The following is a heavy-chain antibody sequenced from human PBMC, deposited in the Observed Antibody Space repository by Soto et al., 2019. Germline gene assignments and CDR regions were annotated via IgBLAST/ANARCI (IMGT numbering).Heavy chain of an antibody. D-gene: IGHD3-22*01. V-gene: IGHV5-51*01. CDR1: GYNFTNYW. Sequence: PGEPLKSSYRGSGYNFTNYWIGWVRKMPGKGLEWMGIIYPGYSGTRYSPPFQGQVTISADKSITTAYLQWTSLRASDTAMYYCARVDAHFDSSCHYFYASDVLGQGTTVTVSS. CDR3: ARVDAHFDSSCHYFYASDV. J-gene: IGHJ6*02. CDR2: IYPGYSGT.